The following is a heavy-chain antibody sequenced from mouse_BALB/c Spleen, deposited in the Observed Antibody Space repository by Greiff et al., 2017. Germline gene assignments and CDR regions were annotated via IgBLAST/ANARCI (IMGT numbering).Heavy chain of an antibody. CDR3: TRVTTNYAMDY. CDR1: GYTFTSYW. Sequence: QVQLKQPGAELVRPGASVKLSCKASGYTFTSYWINWVKQRPGQGLEWIGNIYPSDSYTNYNQKFKDKATLTVDKSSSTAYMQLSSPTSEDSAVYYCTRVTTNYAMDYWGQGTSVTVSS. J-gene: IGHJ4*01. D-gene: IGHD1-1*01. V-gene: IGHV1-69*02. CDR2: IYPSDSYT.